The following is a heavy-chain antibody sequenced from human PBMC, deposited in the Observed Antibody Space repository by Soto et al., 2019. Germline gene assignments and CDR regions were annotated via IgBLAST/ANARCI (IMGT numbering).Heavy chain of an antibody. J-gene: IGHJ3*02. Sequence: QLQLQESGPGLVKPSETLSLTCTVSGGSISSSSYYWGWIRQPAGKGLEWIGSVYYSGSTYYNPSLKIRVTIAVDTSKHQFSLKLGSVTAADTAVYYCSRLLDLAYCGRDWWTDAFDIWGQGTMVTVSS. CDR1: GGSISSSSYY. CDR2: VYYSGST. V-gene: IGHV4-39*01. CDR3: SRLLDLAYCGRDWWTDAFDI. D-gene: IGHD2-21*02.